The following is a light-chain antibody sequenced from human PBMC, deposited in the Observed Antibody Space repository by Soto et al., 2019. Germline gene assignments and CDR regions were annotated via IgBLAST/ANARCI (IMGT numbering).Light chain of an antibody. CDR1: QTISHW. Sequence: DIRLTQSRSTLSGSVGDIVASTCRASQTISHWLAWYQQKPGKAPKLLIFDASNLENGVPSRFSGSGSGTEFTLTITGLQPDDFATYYCQQYNTYWTFGQGTKVDI. V-gene: IGKV1-5*01. CDR3: QQYNTYWT. CDR2: DAS. J-gene: IGKJ1*01.